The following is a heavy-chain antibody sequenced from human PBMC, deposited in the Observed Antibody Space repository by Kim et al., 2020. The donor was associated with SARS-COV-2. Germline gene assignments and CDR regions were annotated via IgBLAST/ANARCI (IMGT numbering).Heavy chain of an antibody. V-gene: IGHV3-21*01. Sequence: GGSLRLSCAASGFTFSSYSMNWVRQAPGKGLEWVSSISSSSSYIYYADSVKGRFTISRDNAKNSLYLQMNSLRAEDTAVYYCARDGPGEDTAMVPSNGMDVWGQGTTVTVSS. CDR2: ISSSSSYI. D-gene: IGHD5-18*01. J-gene: IGHJ6*02. CDR1: GFTFSSYS. CDR3: ARDGPGEDTAMVPSNGMDV.